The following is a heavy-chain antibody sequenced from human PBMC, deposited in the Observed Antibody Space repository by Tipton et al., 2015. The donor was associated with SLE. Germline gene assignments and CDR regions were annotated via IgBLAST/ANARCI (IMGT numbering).Heavy chain of an antibody. J-gene: IGHJ5*02. Sequence: TLSLTCTVSGGSISSTSYYWAWIRQPPGKGLEWIGSIYYSGSTYYNPSLKSRVTISVDTSKNQFSLKLSSVTAADTAVYYCARFQGNWNWFDPWGQGTLVTVSS. CDR2: IYYSGST. V-gene: IGHV4-39*07. D-gene: IGHD1-20*01. CDR3: ARFQGNWNWFDP. CDR1: GGSISSTSYY.